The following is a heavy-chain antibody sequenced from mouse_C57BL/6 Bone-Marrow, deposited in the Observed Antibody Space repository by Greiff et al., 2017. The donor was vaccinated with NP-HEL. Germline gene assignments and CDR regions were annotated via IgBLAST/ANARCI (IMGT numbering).Heavy chain of an antibody. V-gene: IGHV1-72*01. CDR1: GYTFTSYW. CDR3: ARGEGNYDYDGHYFDY. Sequence: VQLQQPGSALVKPGASVKLSCKASGYTFTSYWMHWVKQRPGRGLEWIGRIAPNSGGTKDNEKSKSKATLTVDKPSSTAYMQLSSLTSEDSAVYYCARGEGNYDYDGHYFDYWGQGTTLTVSS. J-gene: IGHJ2*01. CDR2: IAPNSGGT. D-gene: IGHD2-4*01.